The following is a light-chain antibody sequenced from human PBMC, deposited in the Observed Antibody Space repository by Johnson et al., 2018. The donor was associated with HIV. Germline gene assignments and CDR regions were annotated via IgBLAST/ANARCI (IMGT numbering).Light chain of an antibody. J-gene: IGLJ1*01. CDR3: GTWDSSLNV. V-gene: IGLV1-51*01. CDR1: SSNIGNNY. Sequence: QSVLTQPPSVSAAPGQKVTISCSGSSSNIGNNYVSWYQQVPGAAPKLLIYDNNKRPSGIPDRFSGSKSGTSATLGITGLQTGDEADYYCGTWDSSLNVFGTVTKVTVL. CDR2: DNN.